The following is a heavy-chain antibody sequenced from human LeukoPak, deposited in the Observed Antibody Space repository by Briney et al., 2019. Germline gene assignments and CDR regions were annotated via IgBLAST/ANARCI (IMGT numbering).Heavy chain of an antibody. CDR1: GFTVSGYE. Sequence: GGSLRLSCAASGFTVSGYEMNWVRQAPGKGLEGVANIKQDGSEKYYVDSVEGRFTVSRDNTKNSLYLQMNSLRAEDTAVYYCTMIEWERWRGWGQGTLVTVSS. J-gene: IGHJ4*02. V-gene: IGHV3-7*01. CDR3: TMIEWERWRG. CDR2: IKQDGSEK. D-gene: IGHD1-26*01.